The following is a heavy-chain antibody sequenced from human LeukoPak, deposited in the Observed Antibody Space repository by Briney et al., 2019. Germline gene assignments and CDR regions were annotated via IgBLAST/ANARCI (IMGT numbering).Heavy chain of an antibody. D-gene: IGHD4-17*01. V-gene: IGHV3-73*01. CDR3: TRLGSAVTTVVSAYYYYMDV. J-gene: IGHJ6*03. Sequence: GGSLRLSCAASGFTFSGSAMHWVRQASGKGLEWVGRIRSKANSYATAYAASVIGRFTISRDDSKNTAYLQMNSLKTEDTAVYYCTRLGSAVTTVVSAYYYYMDVWGKGTTVTISS. CDR1: GFTFSGSA. CDR2: IRSKANSYAT.